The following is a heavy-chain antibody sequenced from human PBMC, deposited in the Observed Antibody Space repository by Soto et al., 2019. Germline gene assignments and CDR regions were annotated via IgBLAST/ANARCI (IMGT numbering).Heavy chain of an antibody. CDR2: INHSGST. CDR3: ATGQWELPAY. V-gene: IGHV4-34*01. CDR1: DGSISGYY. Sequence: PSQTMSVNCGVYDGSISGYYWSCIRQPPGKGLEWIGEINHSGSTNYNPSLKSRVTISVDTSKNQFALKLSSVTAADTAVYYCATGQWELPAYWGQGTLVTVSS. J-gene: IGHJ4*02. D-gene: IGHD1-26*01.